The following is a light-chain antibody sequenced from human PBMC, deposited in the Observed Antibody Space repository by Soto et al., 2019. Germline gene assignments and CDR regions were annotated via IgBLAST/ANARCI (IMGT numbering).Light chain of an antibody. V-gene: IGLV2-14*01. J-gene: IGLJ1*01. CDR2: DVS. CDR1: SSDVGAYNY. CDR3: SSSTTSSSFH. Sequence: QSALTQPASVSGSPGQSITISCTGTSSDVGAYNYVSWYQQHPGKAPKLMIFDVSNRPSGVSNRFSGSKSGNTASLTISGLQAEDEADYYCSSSTTSSSFHFGTGTKLTVL.